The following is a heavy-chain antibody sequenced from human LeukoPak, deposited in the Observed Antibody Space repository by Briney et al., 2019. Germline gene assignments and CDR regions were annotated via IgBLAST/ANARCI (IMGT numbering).Heavy chain of an antibody. Sequence: GGSLGLSCAASGFTFSSYAMSWVRQAPGKGLEWVSVISGSGGSTNYADSVKGRFTISRDNSKNTLYLQMNSLRAEDTAVYYCTLKVRGVMSLGFDPWGQGTLVTVSS. V-gene: IGHV3-23*01. D-gene: IGHD3-10*01. CDR2: ISGSGGST. J-gene: IGHJ5*02. CDR1: GFTFSSYA. CDR3: TLKVRGVMSLGFDP.